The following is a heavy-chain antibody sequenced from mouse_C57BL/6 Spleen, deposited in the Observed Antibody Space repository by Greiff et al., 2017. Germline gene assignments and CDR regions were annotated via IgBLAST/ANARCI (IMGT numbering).Heavy chain of an antibody. J-gene: IGHJ2*01. CDR2: INPNNGGT. CDR3: ARDYYGSSLDY. V-gene: IGHV1-22*01. CDR1: GYTFTDYN. D-gene: IGHD1-1*01. Sequence: EVQLQESGPELVKPGASVKMSCKASGYTFTDYNMHWVKQSHGKSLEWIGYINPNNGGTSYNQKFKGKATLTVNKSSSTAYMELRSLTSEDSAVYYCARDYYGSSLDYWGQGTTLTVSS.